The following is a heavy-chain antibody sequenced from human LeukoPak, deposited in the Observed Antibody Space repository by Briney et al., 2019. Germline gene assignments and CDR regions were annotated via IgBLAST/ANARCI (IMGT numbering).Heavy chain of an antibody. CDR3: ARHGSSGWYLLYYFDY. D-gene: IGHD6-19*01. J-gene: IGHJ4*02. V-gene: IGHV3-11*06. CDR2: ISSDSSYR. CDR1: GFTFSDYY. Sequence: GGSLRLSCAASGFTFSDYYMSWIRQAPGKGLEWVSYISSDSSYRNYADSVKGRFTISRDNAKNSLYLQMNSLRADDTAVYYCARHGSSGWYLLYYFDYWGQGTLVTVSS.